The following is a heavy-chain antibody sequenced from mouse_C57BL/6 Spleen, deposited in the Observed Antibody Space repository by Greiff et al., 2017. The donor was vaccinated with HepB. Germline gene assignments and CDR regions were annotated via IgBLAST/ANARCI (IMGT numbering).Heavy chain of an antibody. J-gene: IGHJ3*01. CDR1: GYTFTSYW. V-gene: IGHV1-69*01. D-gene: IGHD2-4*01. CDR3: ARSGGYDSACFAY. CDR2: IDPSDSYT. Sequence: QVQLQQPGAELVMPGASVKLSCKASGYTFTSYWMHWVKQRPGQGLEWIGEIDPSDSYTNYNQKFKGKSTLTVDKSSSTAYMQLSSLTSEDSAVYYCARSGGYDSACFAYWGQGTLVTVSA.